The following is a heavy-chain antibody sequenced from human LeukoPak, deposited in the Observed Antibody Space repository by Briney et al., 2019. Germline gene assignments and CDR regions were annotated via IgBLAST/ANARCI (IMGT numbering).Heavy chain of an antibody. CDR2: IYYSGST. D-gene: IGHD5-18*01. V-gene: IGHV4-59*01. CDR3: ASVRGYSYYFDY. Sequence: SETLSLTCAVSGGSFSSYYWSWIRQPPGKGLEWIGDIYYSGSTKYNPSLKSRVTISADTSKNQFSLKLSSVTAADTAVYYCASVRGYSYYFDYWGQGTLVTVSS. CDR1: GGSFSSYY. J-gene: IGHJ4*02.